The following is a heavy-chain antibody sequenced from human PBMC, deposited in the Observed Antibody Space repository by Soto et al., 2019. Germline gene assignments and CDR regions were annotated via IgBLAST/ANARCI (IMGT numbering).Heavy chain of an antibody. D-gene: IGHD3-22*01. Sequence: QVQLQESGPGLVKPSQTLSLTCTVSGGSISSGAYYWSWIRQHPGKGLEWIGYIYYSGSTYYNPSLKSRVTVSIDSXKNQFSLKLSSVTAADTAVYYCAIYDSSGSRGFQHWGQGTLVTVSS. CDR2: IYYSGST. CDR1: GGSISSGAYY. V-gene: IGHV4-31*03. J-gene: IGHJ1*01. CDR3: AIYDSSGSRGFQH.